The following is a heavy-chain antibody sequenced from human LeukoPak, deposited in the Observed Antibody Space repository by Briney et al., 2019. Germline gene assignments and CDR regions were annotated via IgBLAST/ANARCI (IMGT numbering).Heavy chain of an antibody. CDR1: GYTFTGYY. J-gene: IGHJ4*02. CDR3: ARDWGYDILTGYNGFDY. D-gene: IGHD3-9*01. CDR2: INPNSGGT. Sequence: GASVKGSCKASGYTFTGYYMHWVRQAPGQGLEWMGWINPNSGGTNYAQKFQGRVTMTRDTSISTAYMELSRLRSDDTAVYYCARDWGYDILTGYNGFDYWGQGTLVTVSS. V-gene: IGHV1-2*02.